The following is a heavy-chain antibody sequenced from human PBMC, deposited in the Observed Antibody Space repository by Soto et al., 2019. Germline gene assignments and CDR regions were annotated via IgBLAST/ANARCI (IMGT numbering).Heavy chain of an antibody. Sequence: KPSETLSLTCAASGGSISSVGYSWRWIRQPPGKGLEWIGYIYHSGSTYYNPSLKSRVTISVDRSKNQFSLKLSSVTAADTAVYYCARGIAAHSGYGIGYNWFDPWGQGTLVTVSS. CDR1: GGSISSVGYS. CDR3: ARGIAAHSGYGIGYNWFDP. J-gene: IGHJ5*02. V-gene: IGHV4-30-2*01. D-gene: IGHD5-12*01. CDR2: IYHSGST.